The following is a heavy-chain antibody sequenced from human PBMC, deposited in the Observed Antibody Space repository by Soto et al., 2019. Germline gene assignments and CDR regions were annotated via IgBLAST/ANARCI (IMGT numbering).Heavy chain of an antibody. Sequence: VQLVESGGGLVKPGGSLRLSCAASGFTVSNAWMSWVRQAPGKGLEWVGRIKSKTDGGTTDYAAPVKGRFTISRDDSKNTLYLQMNSLKTEDTAVYYCTTDVDTAMVRYYYGMDVWGQGTTVTVSS. V-gene: IGHV3-15*01. CDR3: TTDVDTAMVRYYYGMDV. J-gene: IGHJ6*02. CDR2: IKSKTDGGTT. D-gene: IGHD5-18*01. CDR1: GFTVSNAW.